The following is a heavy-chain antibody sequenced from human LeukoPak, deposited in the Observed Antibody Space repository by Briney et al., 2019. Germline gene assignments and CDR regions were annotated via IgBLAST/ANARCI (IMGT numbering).Heavy chain of an antibody. D-gene: IGHD2-2*02. CDR1: GYTFTSYG. CDR3: ARKIPSYCSSTSCYTYFDY. V-gene: IGHV1-18*01. Sequence: GESLKISCKASGYTFTSYGISWVRQAPGQGLEWMGWISAYNGNTNYAQKLQGRVTMTTDTSTSTAYMELRSLRSDDTAVYYCARKIPSYCSSTSCYTYFDYWGQGTLVTVSS. J-gene: IGHJ4*02. CDR2: ISAYNGNT.